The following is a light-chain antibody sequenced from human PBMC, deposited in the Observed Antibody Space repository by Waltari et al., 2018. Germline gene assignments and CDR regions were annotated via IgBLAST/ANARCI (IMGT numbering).Light chain of an antibody. V-gene: IGKV6D-21*02. CDR3: LQGSSTPYS. Sequence: EIVLTQSPDFQSVTPEATVTITCRASQSIGNSLHWYQQKPNQSPKLLIKYGSQSMSGVPSRFSGSGSGTDFTLTISGLEGEDAAAYYCLQGSSTPYSFGQGTKLEIK. J-gene: IGKJ2*01. CDR2: YGS. CDR1: QSIGNS.